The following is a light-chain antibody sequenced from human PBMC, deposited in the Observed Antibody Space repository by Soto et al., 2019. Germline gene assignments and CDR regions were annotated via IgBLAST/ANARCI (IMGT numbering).Light chain of an antibody. Sequence: QPVLTQSSSASASLGSSVKLTCTLSSGLSSYIIAWHQQQPGKAPRYLMKLEGSGSYNKGSGVPDRFSGSSSGADRYLTISNLQSEDKADYYCETWDSNPHVVFGGGTKLTVL. V-gene: IGLV4-60*03. CDR1: SGLSSYI. J-gene: IGLJ2*01. CDR3: ETWDSNPHVV. CDR2: LEGSGSY.